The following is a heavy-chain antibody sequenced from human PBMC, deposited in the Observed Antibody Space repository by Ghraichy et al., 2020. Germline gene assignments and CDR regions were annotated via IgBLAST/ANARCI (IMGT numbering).Heavy chain of an antibody. D-gene: IGHD6-19*01. CDR3: AKGSGGWWDY. CDR1: GFSFSSSA. CDR2: LSGSGDDT. J-gene: IGHJ4*02. Sequence: LSLTCAASGFSFSSSAMSWVRQAPGKGLEWVSGLSGSGDDTYYAESVKGRFTISRDNFKNTLYLQMNSLRADDTAVYYCAKGSGGWWDYWGQGTLVTVSS. V-gene: IGHV3-23*01.